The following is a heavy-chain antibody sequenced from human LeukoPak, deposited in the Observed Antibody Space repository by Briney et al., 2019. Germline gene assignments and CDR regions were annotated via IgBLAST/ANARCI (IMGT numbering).Heavy chain of an antibody. CDR2: ISYDGSNK. V-gene: IGHV3-30*18. Sequence: PGGSLRLSCAASGFTFSSYGMHWVRQAPGKGLEWVAVISYDGSNKYYADSVKGRFPITRDNSKNTLYMKMNSLRAEATAVYYCAKEDLTSYGSGSYCDYWGQGTLVAVSS. D-gene: IGHD3-10*01. CDR3: AKEDLTSYGSGSYCDY. J-gene: IGHJ4*02. CDR1: GFTFSSYG.